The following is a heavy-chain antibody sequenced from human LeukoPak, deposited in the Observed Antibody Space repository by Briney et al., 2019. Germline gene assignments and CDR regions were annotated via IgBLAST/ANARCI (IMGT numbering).Heavy chain of an antibody. J-gene: IGHJ5*02. Sequence: GESLKISCKASGYSFTSYWIGWVRQMPGKGLEWMGIIYPDDSDTRYSPSFQGQVTMSADKSISTAYLQWGSLKASDTAMYYCARRSLHYYGSGSYREWFDRWGQGTLVTVSS. D-gene: IGHD3-10*01. CDR2: IYPDDSDT. CDR3: ARRSLHYYGSGSYREWFDR. CDR1: GYSFTSYW. V-gene: IGHV5-51*01.